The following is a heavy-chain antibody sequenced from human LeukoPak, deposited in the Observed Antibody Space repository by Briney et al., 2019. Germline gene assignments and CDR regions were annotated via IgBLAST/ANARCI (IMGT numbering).Heavy chain of an antibody. D-gene: IGHD6-13*01. CDR1: GYTFTSYG. J-gene: IGHJ6*03. Sequence: ASVKVSCKASGYTFTSYGISWVRQAPGQGLEWMGWISPYNGNTNYEQKFQDRVTMTTDTSTSTGYMELRRLKSDDTAVYYCARARGGSSWYRGDYYYYMDVWGKGTTVTISS. CDR2: ISPYNGNT. V-gene: IGHV1-18*01. CDR3: ARARGGSSWYRGDYYYYMDV.